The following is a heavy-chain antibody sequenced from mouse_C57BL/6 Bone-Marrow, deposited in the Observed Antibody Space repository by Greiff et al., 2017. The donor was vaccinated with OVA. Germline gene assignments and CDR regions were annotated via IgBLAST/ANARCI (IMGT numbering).Heavy chain of an antibody. CDR1: GYTFTSYW. D-gene: IGHD1-1*01. CDR2: IDPSDSST. CDR3: ARILITTVVDLYWYFDV. J-gene: IGHJ1*03. V-gene: IGHV1-50*01. Sequence: QVQLQQPGAELVKPGASVQLSCKASGYTFTSYWMQWVKQRPGQGLEWIGEIDPSDSSTNYNPKFKGTATLTVDTSSSTAYMQLSSLTSDDSAVYYCARILITTVVDLYWYFDVWGTGTTVTVSS.